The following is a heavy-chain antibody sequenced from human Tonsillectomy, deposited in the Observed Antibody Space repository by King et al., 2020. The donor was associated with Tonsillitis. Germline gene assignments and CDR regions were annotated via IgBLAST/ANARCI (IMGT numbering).Heavy chain of an antibody. D-gene: IGHD3-22*01. J-gene: IGHJ3*02. Sequence: QLVQSGAEVKQPGASVKVSCKASGYTFTDYYLHYVRQAPGQGLEWLGCINPNSGDTNFAQKFQGRVTMTRDTSISTAYMELSRLSFDDTAVYYCAKERSRYNLGDALDIWGQGTMV. CDR2: INPNSGDT. CDR1: GYTFTDYY. V-gene: IGHV1-2*02. CDR3: AKERSRYNLGDALDI.